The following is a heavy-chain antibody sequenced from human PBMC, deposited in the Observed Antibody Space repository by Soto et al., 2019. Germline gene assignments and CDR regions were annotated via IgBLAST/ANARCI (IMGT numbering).Heavy chain of an antibody. D-gene: IGHD2-2*01. Sequence: EVQLLESGGGLVRPGGSLRLSCTVSGFAFNNYGINWVRQAPGKGLEWVSSISKSDYTYYSDSVKGRFTISRDNAKNSVSLQMNTLRVEDTAVYYCAREDSIIIPAVSDFWAQGTLVTVSS. V-gene: IGHV3-21*01. CDR3: AREDSIIIPAVSDF. CDR1: GFAFNNYG. CDR2: ISKSDYT. J-gene: IGHJ4*02.